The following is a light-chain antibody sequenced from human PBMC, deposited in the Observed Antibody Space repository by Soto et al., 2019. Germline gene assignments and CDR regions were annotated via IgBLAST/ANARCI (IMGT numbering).Light chain of an antibody. Sequence: ETVMTQSPATLSVSPGERATLSCRASQTIANNLAWYQQRPGQAPRLLIYGASTRATGIPARFSGSGSATEFTLTISSLQSADFAIYYCQQYNNWPPYTFGQGTKLEIK. V-gene: IGKV3-15*01. CDR1: QTIANN. CDR2: GAS. J-gene: IGKJ2*01. CDR3: QQYNNWPPYT.